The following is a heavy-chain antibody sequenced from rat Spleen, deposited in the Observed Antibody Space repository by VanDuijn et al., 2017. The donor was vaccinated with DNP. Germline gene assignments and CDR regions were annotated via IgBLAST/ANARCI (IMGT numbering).Heavy chain of an antibody. J-gene: IGHJ2*01. CDR2: IIFDGSPT. D-gene: IGHD1-11*01. Sequence: EVQLVESGGGLVQPGGSLKLSCAASGFTFSDYNMAWVRQAPKKGLEWVTTIIFDGSPTYYPDSVKGRFTISRDNAENTVYLQMNSLRSEDTATYYCAKLTEADYWGQGVMVTVSS. CDR1: GFTFSDYN. CDR3: AKLTEADY. V-gene: IGHV5-7*01.